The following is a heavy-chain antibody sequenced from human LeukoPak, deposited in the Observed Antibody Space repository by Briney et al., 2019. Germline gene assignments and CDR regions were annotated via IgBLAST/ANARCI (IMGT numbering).Heavy chain of an antibody. CDR3: ARIGGTYYEYYFDY. V-gene: IGHV4-4*07. CDR2: IYTSGST. J-gene: IGHJ4*02. Sequence: SETLSLTCTVSGGSISSYYWSWIRQPAGKGLEWIGRIYTSGSTNYNPSLKSRVTMSVDTSKNQFSLKLSSVTAADTAVHYCARIGGTYYEYYFDYWGQGTLVTVSS. CDR1: GGSISSYY. D-gene: IGHD1-26*01.